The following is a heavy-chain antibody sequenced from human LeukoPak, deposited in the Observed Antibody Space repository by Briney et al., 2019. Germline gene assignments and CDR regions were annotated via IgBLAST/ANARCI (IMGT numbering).Heavy chain of an antibody. CDR2: ISAYNGNT. Sequence: ASVKVSCKASGYTFTSYSISWVGQAPGQGLEWMGWISAYNGNTIYAQKVKGRVTMTTDTSTSTAYMELRSLKSDDTAVYYCARASYCSGGSCYSDYWGQGTLVTVSS. V-gene: IGHV1-18*01. CDR1: GYTFTSYS. CDR3: ARASYCSGGSCYSDY. J-gene: IGHJ4*02. D-gene: IGHD2-15*01.